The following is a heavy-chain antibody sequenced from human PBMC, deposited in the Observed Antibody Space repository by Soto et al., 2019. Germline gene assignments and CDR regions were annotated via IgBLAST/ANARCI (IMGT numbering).Heavy chain of an antibody. CDR2: ISWNSGSR. Sequence: EVQLVESGGGLVQPGRSLRLSCVGSEFSFDDYAMHWVRQVPGKGLEWVSGISWNSGSRGYADSVKGRFTISRDNATNSLYLQMDRLRLGDTAFYYEARGAYGNRIGYEPDPSYYYYGLDVWGQGTVVTVSS. V-gene: IGHV3-9*01. D-gene: IGHD5-18*01. CDR3: ARGAYGNRIGYEPDPSYYYYGLDV. CDR1: EFSFDDYA. J-gene: IGHJ6*02.